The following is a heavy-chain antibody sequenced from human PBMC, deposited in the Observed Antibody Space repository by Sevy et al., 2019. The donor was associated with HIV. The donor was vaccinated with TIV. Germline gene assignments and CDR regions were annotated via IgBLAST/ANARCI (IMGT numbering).Heavy chain of an antibody. V-gene: IGHV4-34*01. J-gene: IGHJ3*02. Sequence: SETLSLTCAVYGGSFSGYYWSWIRQPPGKGLEWIGEINHSGSTNYNPSLKSRVTISVDTSKNQFSLKLSSVTAADTGGYYCAGHWCRTSCFHSFDIWGQGTMVTVSS. CDR3: AGHWCRTSCFHSFDI. CDR2: INHSGST. D-gene: IGHD2-2*01. CDR1: GGSFSGYY.